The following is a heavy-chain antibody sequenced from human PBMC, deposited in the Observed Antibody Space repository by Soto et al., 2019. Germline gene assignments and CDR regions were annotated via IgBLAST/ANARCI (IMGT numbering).Heavy chain of an antibody. Sequence: GGSLRLSCAASGFTFSAYGMHWVRQAPGKGLEWVAVISYDGSNKYHADSVKGRFTISRDNSKNTLYLQMNSLRPEDTAVYYCAKVARVYDYVWETPLGGLDVWGQGTTVTVS. CDR2: ISYDGSNK. D-gene: IGHD3-16*01. CDR1: GFTFSAYG. V-gene: IGHV3-30*18. J-gene: IGHJ6*02. CDR3: AKVARVYDYVWETPLGGLDV.